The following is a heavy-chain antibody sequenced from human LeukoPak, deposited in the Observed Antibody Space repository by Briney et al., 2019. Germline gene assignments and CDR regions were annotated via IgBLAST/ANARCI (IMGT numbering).Heavy chain of an antibody. CDR2: INHSGST. J-gene: IGHJ4*02. CDR3: AXXXHLDSSSWYYFDD. Sequence: PSETLSLTCAVYGGSFSGYYWSWIRQPPGKGLEWSGEINHSGSTNYNPSLKSRVTISVDTSKNQFSLKLSSVTAADTAVHYCAXXXHLDSSSWYYFDDWGQGTLVTVSS. V-gene: IGHV4-34*01. D-gene: IGHD6-13*01. CDR1: GGSFSGYY.